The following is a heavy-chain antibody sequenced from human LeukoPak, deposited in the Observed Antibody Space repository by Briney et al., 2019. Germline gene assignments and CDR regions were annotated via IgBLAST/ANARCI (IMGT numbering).Heavy chain of an antibody. CDR3: AKDASDFGDSYFDH. CDR2: LWFDGSHE. V-gene: IGHV3-33*06. D-gene: IGHD4-17*01. Sequence: PGGSLRLSCEASGFNFNNYGMHWVRQAPGKGLGWVAALWFDGSHEYYADSVKGRFTISRDNFKNTLFMEMNALTAGDTAIYYCAKDASDFGDSYFDHWGQGTPVTVSS. CDR1: GFNFNNYG. J-gene: IGHJ4*02.